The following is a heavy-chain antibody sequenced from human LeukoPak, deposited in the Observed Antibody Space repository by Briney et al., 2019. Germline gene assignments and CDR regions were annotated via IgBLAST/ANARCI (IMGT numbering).Heavy chain of an antibody. CDR3: AGDLTLGNEKGSLDY. CDR2: IKQDGSEK. Sequence: PGGSLRLSCAASGFTFSSYWMSWVRQAPGKGLEWVANIKQDGSEKYYVDSVKGRFTISRDSSKNTLNLQMNSLRGEDTAVYYCAGDLTLGNEKGSLDYWGQGILVTVSS. CDR1: GFTFSSYW. D-gene: IGHD1-1*01. V-gene: IGHV3-7*01. J-gene: IGHJ4*02.